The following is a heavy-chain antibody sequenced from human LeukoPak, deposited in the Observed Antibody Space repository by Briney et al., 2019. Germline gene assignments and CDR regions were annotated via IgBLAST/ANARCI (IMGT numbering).Heavy chain of an antibody. V-gene: IGHV3-23*01. CDR1: GFTFSSYA. D-gene: IGHD3-22*01. Sequence: PGGSLRLSCAASGFTFSSYAMSWVRQAPGKGLEWVSAISGSGGSTYYADSVKGRFTISRDNSKNTLYLQMNSLRAEDTAVYYCAKDTSYYDSSGYHTPTFDYWGQGTLVTVSS. J-gene: IGHJ4*02. CDR3: AKDTSYYDSSGYHTPTFDY. CDR2: ISGSGGST.